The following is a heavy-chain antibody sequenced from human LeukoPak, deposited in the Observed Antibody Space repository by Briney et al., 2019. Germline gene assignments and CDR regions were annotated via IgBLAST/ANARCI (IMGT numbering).Heavy chain of an antibody. J-gene: IGHJ3*02. V-gene: IGHV4-59*01. CDR2: IYYSGTT. CDR1: GGSISSYY. Sequence: SETLSLTCTVSGGSISSYYWSWVRQPPGKGLEWIGYIYYSGTTNYNPSLKSRVTISVDTSKNQFSLKLSSVTAADTAVYYCAHGQAEAVDIWGQGTMVTVSS. CDR3: AHGQAEAVDI.